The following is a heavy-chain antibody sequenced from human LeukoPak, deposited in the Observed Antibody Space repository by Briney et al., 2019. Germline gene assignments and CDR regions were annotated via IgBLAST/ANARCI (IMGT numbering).Heavy chain of an antibody. CDR1: GFTFSSYA. CDR3: ARIGYDFWSGYYGYYYGMDV. V-gene: IGHV3-7*03. J-gene: IGHJ6*02. D-gene: IGHD3-3*01. CDR2: IKQDGSEK. Sequence: PGGSLRLSCATSGFTFSSYAMSWVRQAPGKGLEWVANIKQDGSEKYYVDSVKGRFTISRDNAKNSLYLQMNSLRAEDTAVYYCARIGYDFWSGYYGYYYGMDVWGQGTTVTVSS.